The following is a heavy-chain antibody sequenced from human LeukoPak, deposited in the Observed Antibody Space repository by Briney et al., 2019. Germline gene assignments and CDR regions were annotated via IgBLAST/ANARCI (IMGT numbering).Heavy chain of an antibody. D-gene: IGHD5-18*01. CDR1: GGSFSGYY. V-gene: IGHV4-34*01. Sequence: SETLSLTCAVYGGSFSGYYWSGIRQPPGKGLEWIGEINHSGSTNYNPSLKSRVTISVDTSKNQFSLKLSSVTAADTAVYYCARVRGYSYGYVDYWGQGTLVTVSS. CDR2: INHSGST. J-gene: IGHJ4*02. CDR3: ARVRGYSYGYVDY.